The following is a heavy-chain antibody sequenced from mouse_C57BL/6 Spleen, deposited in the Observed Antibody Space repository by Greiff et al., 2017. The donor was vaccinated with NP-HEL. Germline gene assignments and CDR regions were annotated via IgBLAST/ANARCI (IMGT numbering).Heavy chain of an antibody. CDR1: GYAFSSSW. V-gene: IGHV1-82*01. J-gene: IGHJ2*01. Sequence: QVQLQQSGPELVKPGASVKISCKASGYAFSSSWMNWVKQRPGKGLEWIGRIYPGDGDTNYNGKFKGKATLNADKSSSTDYMHLSSLTSEDSAVYFCERSEGYFGYEGQGGTLTDS. CDR2: IYPGDGDT. CDR3: ERSEGYFGY.